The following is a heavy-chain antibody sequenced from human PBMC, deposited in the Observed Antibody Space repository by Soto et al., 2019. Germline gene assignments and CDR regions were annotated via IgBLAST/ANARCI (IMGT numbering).Heavy chain of an antibody. CDR2: IIPIFGTA. V-gene: IGHV1-69*06. CDR1: GGTFSSYA. D-gene: IGHD3-22*01. J-gene: IGHJ4*02. CDR3: ARANYYDSSGYYYYFDY. Sequence: SVKVSCKASGGTFSSYAISWVRQAPGQGLEWMGGIIPIFGTANYAQKFQGRVTITADKSTSTAYMELSSLRSEDTAVYYCARANYYDSSGYYYYFDYCGQGTLATVSS.